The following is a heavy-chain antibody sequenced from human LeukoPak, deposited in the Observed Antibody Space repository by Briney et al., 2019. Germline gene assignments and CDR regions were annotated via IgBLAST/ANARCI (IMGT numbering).Heavy chain of an antibody. CDR1: GFTFSNAW. CDR2: IKSKTDGGTT. J-gene: IGHJ4*02. Sequence: GGSLRLSCAASGFTFSNAWMSWVRQAPGKGPEWVGRIKSKTDGGTTHYAAPVQGRFTISRDDSKNTLYLQMNSLKTEDTAVYYCTTEYGSGWFYYFDYWGQGTLVTVSS. D-gene: IGHD6-19*01. CDR3: TTEYGSGWFYYFDY. V-gene: IGHV3-15*01.